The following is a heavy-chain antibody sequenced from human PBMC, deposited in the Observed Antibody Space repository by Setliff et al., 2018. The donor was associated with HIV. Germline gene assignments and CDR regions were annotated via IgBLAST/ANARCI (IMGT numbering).Heavy chain of an antibody. V-gene: IGHV3-30*19. CDR3: ARDFGITMVRRMDV. CDR2: ISYDGSSK. Sequence: PGGSLRLSCAASGFTFSSYGMHWVRQAPGKGLEWVAVISYDGSSKYYADSVKGRFTISRDNSKNTLYLQMNSLRAEDTAVYYCARDFGITMVRRMDVWGQGTTVTVSS. D-gene: IGHD3-10*01. CDR1: GFTFSSYG. J-gene: IGHJ6*02.